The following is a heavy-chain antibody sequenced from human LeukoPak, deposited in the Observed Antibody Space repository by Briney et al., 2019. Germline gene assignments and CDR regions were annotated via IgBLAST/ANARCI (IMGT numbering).Heavy chain of an antibody. D-gene: IGHD1-26*01. Sequence: PSETLSLTCTVSGGSISGSSYYWGWIRQPPGKGLEWIGSIYYSGSTYYNPSLKSRVTISVDTSKNQFSLKLNSVTATDTAVYYCARFVMSGSYLDYWGQGTLVTASS. CDR2: IYYSGST. V-gene: IGHV4-39*01. J-gene: IGHJ4*02. CDR1: GGSISGSSYY. CDR3: ARFVMSGSYLDY.